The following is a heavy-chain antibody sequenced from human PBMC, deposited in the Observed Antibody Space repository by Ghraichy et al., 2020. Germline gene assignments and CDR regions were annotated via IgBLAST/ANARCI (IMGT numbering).Heavy chain of an antibody. V-gene: IGHV2-70*01. Sequence: SGPTLVKPTQTLTLTCTFSGFSLSTSGMCVSWIRQPPGKALEWLALIDWDDDKYYSTSLKTRLTISKDTSKNQVVLTMTNMDPVDTATYYCARMGGSYGFAGYYFDYWGQGTLVTVSS. CDR2: IDWDDDK. J-gene: IGHJ4*02. CDR3: ARMGGSYGFAGYYFDY. D-gene: IGHD1-26*01. CDR1: GFSLSTSGMC.